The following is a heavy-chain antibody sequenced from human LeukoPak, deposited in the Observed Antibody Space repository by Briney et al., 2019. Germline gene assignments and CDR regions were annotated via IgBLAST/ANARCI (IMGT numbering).Heavy chain of an antibody. Sequence: SETLSLTCTVSGGSISSYYWSWIRQPPGKGLEWIGYVSYSESTNYNPSLKSRVTISLATSKNQFSLKLSSVTAADTAAYYCARVSVFYGMDVWGRGTTVTVSS. CDR2: VSYSEST. D-gene: IGHD5/OR15-5a*01. CDR3: ARVSVFYGMDV. J-gene: IGHJ6*02. CDR1: GGSISSYY. V-gene: IGHV4-59*01.